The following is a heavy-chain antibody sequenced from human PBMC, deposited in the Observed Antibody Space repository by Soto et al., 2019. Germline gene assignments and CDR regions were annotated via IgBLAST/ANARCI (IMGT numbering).Heavy chain of an antibody. CDR3: AHRLTLNSDWNYGRFDF. Sequence: QITLKESGPPLVKPTQTLTLTCTFSGFSLTTSGVGVGWILQPPGKARQWLALIFWVDVKRYCPSLKSRLTITKDTSKNQVVLTMTNMDPVDTATYFCAHRLTLNSDWNYGRFDFWGQGTLVTVSS. CDR1: GFSLTTSGVG. D-gene: IGHD1-7*01. J-gene: IGHJ4*02. CDR2: IFWVDVK. V-gene: IGHV2-5*02.